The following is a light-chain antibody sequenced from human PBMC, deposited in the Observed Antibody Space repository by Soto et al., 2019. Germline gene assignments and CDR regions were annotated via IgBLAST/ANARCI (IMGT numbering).Light chain of an antibody. CDR3: QQYNNWPGT. CDR1: QSVSSK. J-gene: IGKJ1*01. CDR2: GAS. V-gene: IGKV3-15*01. Sequence: EIVMTQSPATLSVSPGERATLSCRASQSVSSKLAWYQQKPGQAPRLVIYGASMRAPGIPARFSGSGSGTEFTLTISSLQSEDFAVYYCQQYNNWPGTFGQGTKVEIK.